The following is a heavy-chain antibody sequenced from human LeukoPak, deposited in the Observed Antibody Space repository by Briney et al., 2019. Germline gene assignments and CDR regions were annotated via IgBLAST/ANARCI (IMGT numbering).Heavy chain of an antibody. V-gene: IGHV1-18*01. Sequence: ASVKVSCKASGYTFTSHGITWVRQAPGQGLEWMGWISTYNAATNYAQKFQARLTMTTDTVTSTAYMDLRSLRPDDTAVYYCARDQGPYYYDSSGSGFDPWGQGTLVTVSS. J-gene: IGHJ5*02. CDR3: ARDQGPYYYDSSGSGFDP. D-gene: IGHD3-22*01. CDR1: GYTFTSHG. CDR2: ISTYNAAT.